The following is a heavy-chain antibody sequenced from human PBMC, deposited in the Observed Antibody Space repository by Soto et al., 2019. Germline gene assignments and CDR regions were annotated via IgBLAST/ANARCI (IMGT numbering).Heavy chain of an antibody. J-gene: IGHJ4*02. CDR2: FRAGGDDGTT. V-gene: IGHV3-23*01. CDR1: GFTFSSYS. D-gene: IGHD3-10*01. Sequence: GGSLRLSCVASGFTFSSYSMSWVRQAPGKGLEWVSGFRAGGDDGTTYYADSVKGRFTISRDNSKNTLFLQMNSLRAEDTAIYYCAKKVNSGSGSQYFDFFGQGTLVTVSS. CDR3: AKKVNSGSGSQYFDF.